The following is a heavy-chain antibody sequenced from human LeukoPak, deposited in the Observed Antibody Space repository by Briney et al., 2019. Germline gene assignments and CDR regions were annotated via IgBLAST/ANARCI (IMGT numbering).Heavy chain of an antibody. V-gene: IGHV3-48*03. CDR3: ARGLSGYASSLGY. J-gene: IGHJ4*02. Sequence: GGSLRLSCAASGFTFSSYEMNWVRQAPGKGLEWVSYISSSGSTIYYADSVKGRFTISRDNAKNTLYLQMNSLRAEDTAVYYCARGLSGYASSLGYWGQGTLVTVSA. CDR1: GFTFSSYE. D-gene: IGHD6-6*01. CDR2: ISSSGSTI.